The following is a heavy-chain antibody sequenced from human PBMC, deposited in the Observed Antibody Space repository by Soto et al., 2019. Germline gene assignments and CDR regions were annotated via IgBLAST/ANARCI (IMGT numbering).Heavy chain of an antibody. V-gene: IGHV4-31*03. CDR3: ARLSDYGDYYGYFDY. CDR1: GGSISSGGYY. D-gene: IGHD4-17*01. Sequence: ASETLSLTCTVSGGSISSGGYYWSWIRQHPGKGLEWIGYIYYSGSTYYNPSLKSRVTISVDTSKNQFSLKLSSVTAADTAVYYCARLSDYGDYYGYFDYWGQGTLVTVSS. CDR2: IYYSGST. J-gene: IGHJ4*02.